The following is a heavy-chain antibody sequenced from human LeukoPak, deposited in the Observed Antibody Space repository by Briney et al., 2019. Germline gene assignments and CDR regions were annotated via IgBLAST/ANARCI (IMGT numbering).Heavy chain of an antibody. CDR3: ARRGITIEAFDP. Sequence: PSETLSLTCAVSGYSISSGYYWGRIRQPPGKGLEWIGSIYHSGSTYYNPSLKSRVTISVDTSKNQFSLKLSSVTAADTAVYYCARRGITIEAFDPWGQGTLVTVSS. J-gene: IGHJ5*02. V-gene: IGHV4-38-2*01. D-gene: IGHD3-3*01. CDR2: IYHSGST. CDR1: GYSISSGYY.